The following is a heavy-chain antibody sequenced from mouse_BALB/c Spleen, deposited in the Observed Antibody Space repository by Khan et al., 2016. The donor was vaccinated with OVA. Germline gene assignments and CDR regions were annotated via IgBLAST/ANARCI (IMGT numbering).Heavy chain of an antibody. CDR3: ARSTYRYAFVY. V-gene: IGHV3-8*02. J-gene: IGHJ3*01. CDR1: GDSITSGY. Sequence: EVQLQESGPSLVKPSQTLSLTCSVTGDSITSGYWNWIRKFPGNKLEYMGYIIYTGYTYYNPSLKSRISITRNTSKNQYYLHLNSVTDDDTATYYCARSTYRYAFVYWGQGTLVTVSA. CDR2: IIYTGYT. D-gene: IGHD2-14*01.